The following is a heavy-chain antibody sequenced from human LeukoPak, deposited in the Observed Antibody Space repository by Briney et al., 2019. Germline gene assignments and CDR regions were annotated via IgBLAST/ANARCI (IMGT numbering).Heavy chain of an antibody. V-gene: IGHV1-69*04. D-gene: IGHD3-10*01. CDR3: ARKGFIIYDY. CDR1: GGTFSSYA. CDR2: IIPILGIA. Sequence: SVKVSCKASGGTFSSYAISWVRQAPGQGLEWMGRIIPILGIANYAQKFQGRVTITADKSTSTAYMELRSLRSDDTAVYYCARKGFIIYDYWGQGTLVTVSS. J-gene: IGHJ4*02.